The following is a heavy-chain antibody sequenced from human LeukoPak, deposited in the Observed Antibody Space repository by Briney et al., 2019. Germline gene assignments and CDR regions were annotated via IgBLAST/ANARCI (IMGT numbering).Heavy chain of an antibody. V-gene: IGHV3-30*02. D-gene: IGHD1-1*01. CDR2: IRYDGDNK. Sequence: GGSLRLSCAASGFTFSSYGMHWVRQAPGKGLEWVAFIRYDGDNKYYADSVKGRFTISRDNSKDTLYLQMNSLRGEDTAVYYCAKDLIGTWAPDYWGQGTLVTVSS. J-gene: IGHJ4*02. CDR3: AKDLIGTWAPDY. CDR1: GFTFSSYG.